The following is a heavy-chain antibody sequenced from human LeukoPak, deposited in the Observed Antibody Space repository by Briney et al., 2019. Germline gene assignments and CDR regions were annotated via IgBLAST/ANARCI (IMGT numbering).Heavy chain of an antibody. Sequence: GGSLRLSCGASGFTFSSYAMSWVRQAPGKGLEWVANIKQDGSEKYYVDSVKGRFTISRDSSKNTLYLKMNSLRAEDTAVYYCAKGHGWEASYYYYYMDVWGKGTTVTISS. D-gene: IGHD1-26*01. CDR1: GFTFSSYA. J-gene: IGHJ6*03. CDR2: IKQDGSEK. V-gene: IGHV3-7*01. CDR3: AKGHGWEASYYYYYMDV.